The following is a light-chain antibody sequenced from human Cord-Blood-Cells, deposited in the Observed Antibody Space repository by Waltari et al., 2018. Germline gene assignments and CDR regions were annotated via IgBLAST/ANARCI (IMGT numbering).Light chain of an antibody. J-gene: IGLJ1*01. CDR2: EGS. CDR3: CSYAGSRYV. Sequence: QSALTQPASVSGSPGQSITISCPGTSSDVGSYNLVSWYQQHPGKAPKLMIYEGSKRPSGVSNRFSGSKSGNTASLTISGLQAEDEADYYCCSYAGSRYVFGTGTKVTVL. CDR1: SSDVGSYNL. V-gene: IGLV2-23*01.